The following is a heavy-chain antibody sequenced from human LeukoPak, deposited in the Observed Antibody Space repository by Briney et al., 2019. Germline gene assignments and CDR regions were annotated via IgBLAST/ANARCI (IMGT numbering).Heavy chain of an antibody. CDR2: IYYSGST. J-gene: IGHJ6*03. V-gene: IGHV4-39*01. Sequence: SETLSLTCTVSGGSISSSSYYWGSIRQPPGKVLEFIGSIYYSGSTYYNPSLKSRVTISVDTSKNPFSLKLSSVTSDDTTVYYCARHSTAMSIYYYNCCNDVWGNGTTVTVSS. CDR1: GGSISSSSYY. D-gene: IGHD5/OR15-5a*01. CDR3: ARHSTAMSIYYYNCCNDV.